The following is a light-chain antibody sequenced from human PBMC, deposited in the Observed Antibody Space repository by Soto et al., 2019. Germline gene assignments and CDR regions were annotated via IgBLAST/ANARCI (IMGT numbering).Light chain of an antibody. CDR2: GAS. V-gene: IGKV3-15*01. Sequence: EIVMTQSPATLSVSPGERATLACRASQTVASNVAWYQHKPGQAPRLLIHGASTRATGLPARFSGTGSGTEFTLTISSLQSDDFAVYYCQQYHNWPPQYTFGQGTKLQIK. CDR1: QTVASN. CDR3: QQYHNWPPQYT. J-gene: IGKJ2*01.